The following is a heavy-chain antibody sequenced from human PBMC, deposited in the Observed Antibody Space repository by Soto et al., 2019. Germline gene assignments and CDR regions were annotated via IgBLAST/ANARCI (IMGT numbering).Heavy chain of an antibody. CDR2: ISYDGSNK. J-gene: IGHJ6*02. Sequence: GGSLRLSCAASGFTFSSYAMHWVRQAPGKGLEWVAVISYDGSNKYYADSVKGRFTISRDNSKNTLYLQMNSLRAEDTAVYYCARGGYDFSGGHSYYYYGMDVWGQGTTVTVSS. D-gene: IGHD3-3*01. CDR3: ARGGYDFSGGHSYYYYGMDV. CDR1: GFTFSSYA. V-gene: IGHV3-30-3*01.